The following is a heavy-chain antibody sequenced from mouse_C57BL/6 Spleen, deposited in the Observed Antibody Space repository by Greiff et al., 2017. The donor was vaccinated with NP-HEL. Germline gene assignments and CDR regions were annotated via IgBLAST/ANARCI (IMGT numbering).Heavy chain of an antibody. CDR1: GFTFSDYG. V-gene: IGHV5-17*01. Sequence: EVKLMESGAGLVKPGGSLKLSCAASGFTFSDYGMHWVRQAPEKGLEWVAYISSGSSTIYYTDTVKGRFTISRDNAKNTRFLQMHSLRSEDTAMYYCARDDSYYAMDYWGQGTSVTVSS. CDR2: ISSGSSTI. D-gene: IGHD2-12*01. CDR3: ARDDSYYAMDY. J-gene: IGHJ4*01.